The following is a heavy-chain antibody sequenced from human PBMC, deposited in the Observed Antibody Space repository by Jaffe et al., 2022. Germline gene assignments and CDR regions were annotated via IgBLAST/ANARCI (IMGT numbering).Heavy chain of an antibody. J-gene: IGHJ6*03. CDR2: IYYSGST. CDR3: ARDSREIGGGIAARWGYYYYYYMDV. CDR1: GGSVSSGSYY. V-gene: IGHV4-61*01. Sequence: QVQLQESGPGLVKPSETLSLTCTVSGGSVSSGSYYWSWIRQPPGKGLEWIGYIYYSGSTNYNPSLKSRVTISVDTSKNQFSLKLSSVTAADTAVYYCARDSREIGGGIAARWGYYYYYYMDVWGKGTTVTVSS. D-gene: IGHD6-6*01.